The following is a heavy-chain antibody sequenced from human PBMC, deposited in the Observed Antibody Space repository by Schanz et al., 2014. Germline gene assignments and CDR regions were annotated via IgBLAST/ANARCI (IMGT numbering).Heavy chain of an antibody. J-gene: IGHJ4*02. Sequence: EVQLVESGGGLVQPGGSLRLSCAASGFTFRGYAMSWVRQAPGRGLEWVSIISGSGGSTYYADSVKGRFTISRDNSKNTLYLQMNSLRAEDTAVYYCARKVVATIGGYYDNWGQGTLVIVSS. CDR3: ARKVVATIGGYYDN. V-gene: IGHV3-23*04. D-gene: IGHD5-12*01. CDR2: ISGSGGST. CDR1: GFTFRGYA.